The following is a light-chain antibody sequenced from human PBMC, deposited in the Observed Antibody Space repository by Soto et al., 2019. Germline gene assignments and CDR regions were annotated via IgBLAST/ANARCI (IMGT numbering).Light chain of an antibody. V-gene: IGKV1-39*01. J-gene: IGKJ3*01. CDR1: QSISSY. CDR2: AGS. CDR3: PQSYSTPVT. Sequence: DIQMTQSPSSLSASVGDRVTITCRASQSISSYLNWYQQKPGKAPKLLIYAGSSLQSGVPSRFSCSGSGTDFTLTISSLQPEDFATYYCPQSYSTPVTFGPGTNVDI.